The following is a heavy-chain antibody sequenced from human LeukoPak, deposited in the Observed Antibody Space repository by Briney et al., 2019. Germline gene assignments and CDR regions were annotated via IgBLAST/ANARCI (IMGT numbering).Heavy chain of an antibody. D-gene: IGHD6-13*01. J-gene: IGHJ4*02. Sequence: ASVKVSCKASGYTFTSYYMHWVRQAPGQGLEWMGIINPSGGGTSYAQKFQGRVTMTRDTSTSTVYMELSSLRSEDTAVYYCARDESIAAAGADYYFDYWGQGTLVTVSS. CDR3: ARDESIAAAGADYYFDY. CDR1: GYTFTSYY. V-gene: IGHV1-46*01. CDR2: INPSGGGT.